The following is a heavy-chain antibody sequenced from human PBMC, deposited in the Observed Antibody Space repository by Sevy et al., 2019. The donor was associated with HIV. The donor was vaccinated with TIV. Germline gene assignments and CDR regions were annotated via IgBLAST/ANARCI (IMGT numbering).Heavy chain of an antibody. CDR2: IWFDGSNT. V-gene: IGHV3-33*01. Sequence: GGFLRLSCAASGFTFSSYGMHWVRQAPGKGLEWVAVIWFDGSNTYYADSVKGRFTISRDIAKNTLHLQMNSLRAEGTAVYYSARDLEFYDYGDYGPAFMPDYWGQGTLVTVSS. CDR1: GFTFSSYG. CDR3: ARDLEFYDYGDYGPAFMPDY. D-gene: IGHD4-17*01. J-gene: IGHJ4*02.